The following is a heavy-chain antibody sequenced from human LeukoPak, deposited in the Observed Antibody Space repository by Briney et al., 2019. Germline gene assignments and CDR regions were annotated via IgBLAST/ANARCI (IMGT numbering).Heavy chain of an antibody. CDR3: AKGGGGRLIYYYYMDV. Sequence: GGSLRLSCAASGFTFSSYGMHWVRQAPGKGLEWVAFIRYDGSNKYYADSVKGRFTISRDNSKNSLYLQMNSLRAEDMALYYCAKGGGGRLIYYYYMDVWGKGTTVTVSS. V-gene: IGHV3-30*02. CDR2: IRYDGSNK. CDR1: GFTFSSYG. D-gene: IGHD3-16*01. J-gene: IGHJ6*03.